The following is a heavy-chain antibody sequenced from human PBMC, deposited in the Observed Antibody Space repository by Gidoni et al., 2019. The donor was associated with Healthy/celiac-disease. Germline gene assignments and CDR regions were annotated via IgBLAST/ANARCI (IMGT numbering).Heavy chain of an antibody. D-gene: IGHD5-18*01. CDR2: IKSKTDGGTT. CDR3: TTDPEYSYEMDVGY. V-gene: IGHV3-15*01. Sequence: EVQLVASGVGLVKPGGSLRLSCSASGFTFSHAWMSWVRQAPGKGLEWVGRIKSKTDGGTTDYAAPVKGRFTISRDDSKNTLYLQMNSLKTEDTAVYYCTTDPEYSYEMDVGYWGQGTLVTVSS. CDR1: GFTFSHAW. J-gene: IGHJ4*02.